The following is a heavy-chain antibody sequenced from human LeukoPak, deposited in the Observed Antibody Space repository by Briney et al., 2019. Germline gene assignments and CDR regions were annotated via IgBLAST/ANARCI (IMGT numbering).Heavy chain of an antibody. CDR1: GGSISSSSYY. J-gene: IGHJ6*03. CDR3: ASQYCSGTCYHYYYYNMDV. Sequence: SETLSLTCTVSGGSISSSSYYWGWIRQPPGKGLEWIGSIYYSGNTYYNPSLKSRITISGDTSKNQFSLKLRSVTATDTAVYYCASQYCSGTCYHYYYYNMDVWGKGTTVTVSS. CDR2: IYYSGNT. D-gene: IGHD2-2*01. V-gene: IGHV4-39*01.